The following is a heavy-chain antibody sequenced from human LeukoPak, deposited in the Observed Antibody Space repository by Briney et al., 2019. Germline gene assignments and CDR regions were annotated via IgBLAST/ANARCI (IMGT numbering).Heavy chain of an antibody. CDR2: IRSKANSYAT. CDR1: GFTFSGSA. Sequence: PGGSLRLSCAASGFTFSGSAMHWVRQASGKGLEWVGRIRSKANSYATAYAASVKGRFTISRDDSKNTAYLQMNSLKTEDMAVYYCTRADIVAKYYFDYWGQGTLVTVSS. D-gene: IGHD5-12*01. CDR3: TRADIVAKYYFDY. V-gene: IGHV3-73*01. J-gene: IGHJ4*02.